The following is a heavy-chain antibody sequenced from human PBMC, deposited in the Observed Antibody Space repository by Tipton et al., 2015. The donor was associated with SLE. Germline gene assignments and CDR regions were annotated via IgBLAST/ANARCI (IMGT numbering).Heavy chain of an antibody. Sequence: TLSLTCAVYGGSFSGYYWSWIRQPPGKGLEWIGKINHSGSTNYNPSLKSRVTISVDTSKNQFSLKLSSVTAADTAVYYCARGLGYCSSTSCYAFDIWGQGTMVTVSS. CDR2: INHSGST. CDR3: ARGLGYCSSTSCYAFDI. CDR1: GGSFSGYY. D-gene: IGHD2-2*01. V-gene: IGHV4-34*01. J-gene: IGHJ3*02.